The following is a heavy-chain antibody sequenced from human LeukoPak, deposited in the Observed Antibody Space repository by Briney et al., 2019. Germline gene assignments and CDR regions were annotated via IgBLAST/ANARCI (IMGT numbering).Heavy chain of an antibody. D-gene: IGHD6-19*01. Sequence: PGGSLRLSCAATGFTFSNFAMHWVRQAPGKGLEWVANINQDGSLTYYMDSVKGRFTISRDNAKNSLYLQMNSLRGEDTAVYYCASGYAGGWSSFHYWGQGTLVTVSS. CDR1: GFTFSNFA. CDR3: ASGYAGGWSSFHY. J-gene: IGHJ4*02. CDR2: INQDGSLT. V-gene: IGHV3-7*01.